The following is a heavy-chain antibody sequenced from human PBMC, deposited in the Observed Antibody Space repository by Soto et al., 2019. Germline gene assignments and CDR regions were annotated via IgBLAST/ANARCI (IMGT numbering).Heavy chain of an antibody. CDR2: ISSSGDYI. CDR3: ARDRNTPQYAMDV. V-gene: IGHV3-21*01. CDR1: GFTFSSYS. J-gene: IGHJ6*04. Sequence: EVQLVESGGGLVKPGGSLRLSCAASGFTFSSYSINWVRQAPGKGLEWVSSISSSGDYIYYADSVKGRFTISRDNAKNYLFIKINSLQAENAAVYYGARDRNTPQYAMDVWAKGPTVTVPS.